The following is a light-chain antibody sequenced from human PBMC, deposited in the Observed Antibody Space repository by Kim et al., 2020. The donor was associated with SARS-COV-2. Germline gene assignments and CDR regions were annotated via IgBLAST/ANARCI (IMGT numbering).Light chain of an antibody. V-gene: IGKV4-1*01. CDR2: WAS. Sequence: DIVMTQSPDSLAVSLGETATINCKSSQPILYSPHNREYLAWYQQKPGQPPRLLIYWASTRGSGVPDRFSASGSGTDFTLTITSLQAEDVAVYYCHQYYSPTHTFGQGTKLEI. J-gene: IGKJ2*01. CDR1: QPILYSPHNREY. CDR3: HQYYSPTHT.